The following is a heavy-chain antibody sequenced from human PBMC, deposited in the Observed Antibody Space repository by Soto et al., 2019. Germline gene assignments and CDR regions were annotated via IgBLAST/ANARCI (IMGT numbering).Heavy chain of an antibody. J-gene: IGHJ6*02. V-gene: IGHV4-4*07. CDR1: GGSISSYY. Sequence: SETLSLTCTVSGGSISSYYWSWIRQPAGKGLEWIGRIYTSGSTNYNPSLKSRVTMSVDTSKNQFSLKLSSVTAADTAVYYCARDRVYYYGSGTADYYYYGMDVWGQGTTVTVSS. D-gene: IGHD3-10*01. CDR2: IYTSGST. CDR3: ARDRVYYYGSGTADYYYYGMDV.